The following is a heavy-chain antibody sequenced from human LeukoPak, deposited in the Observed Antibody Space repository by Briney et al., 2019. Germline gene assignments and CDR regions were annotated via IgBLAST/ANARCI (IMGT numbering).Heavy chain of an antibody. CDR2: MNPNSGNT. D-gene: IGHD5-24*01. J-gene: IGHJ4*02. V-gene: IGHV1-8*01. CDR3: ARRNTIMVAGLDY. CDR1: GYTFTSYD. Sequence: GASVKVSCKASGYTFTSYDSNWVRQATGQGLEWMGWMNPNSGNTGYAQKFQGRVTMTRNTPISTAFMELSSLRSEDTAVYYCARRNTIMVAGLDYWGQGTLVTVSS.